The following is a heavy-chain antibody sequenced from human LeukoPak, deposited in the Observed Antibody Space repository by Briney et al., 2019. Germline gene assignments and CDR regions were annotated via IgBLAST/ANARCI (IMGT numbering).Heavy chain of an antibody. Sequence: PGGSLRLSCAASGFTFSRYTMHWVRQAPGKGLEYVSAISSNGGSTYYANSVKGRFTISRDNSKTTLYLQMGSLRVEDMAVYYCARAVWVDILTGLRDYWGQGTLVTVSS. J-gene: IGHJ4*02. CDR2: ISSNGGST. CDR1: GFTFSRYT. D-gene: IGHD3-9*01. CDR3: ARAVWVDILTGLRDY. V-gene: IGHV3-64*01.